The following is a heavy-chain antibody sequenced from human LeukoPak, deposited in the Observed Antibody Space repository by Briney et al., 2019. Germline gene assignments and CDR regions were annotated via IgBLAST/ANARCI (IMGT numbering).Heavy chain of an antibody. V-gene: IGHV4-61*02. J-gene: IGHJ4*02. Sequence: SETLSLTCTVSGGSISSGSYYWSWIRQPAGKGLEWIGRIYTSGSTNYNPSLKSRVTISVDTSKNQFSLKLSSVTAADTAVYYCARDDYYDSSGYWGIDYWGQGTLVTVSS. CDR3: ARDDYYDSSGYWGIDY. CDR1: GGSISSGSYY. D-gene: IGHD3-22*01. CDR2: IYTSGST.